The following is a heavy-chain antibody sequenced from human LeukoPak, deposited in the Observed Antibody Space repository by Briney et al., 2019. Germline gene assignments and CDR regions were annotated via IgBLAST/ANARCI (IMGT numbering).Heavy chain of an antibody. CDR2: ISSSGSTI. V-gene: IGHV3-48*03. D-gene: IGHD1-1*01. CDR1: GFTFSSYE. Sequence: PGGSLRLSCAASGFTFSSYEMNWVRQAPGKGLEWVSYISSSGSTIYYADSVKGRFTISRDNAKNSLYLQMNSLRAEDTAVYYCAVQHVAFDYWGQGTLVIVSS. J-gene: IGHJ4*02. CDR3: AVQHVAFDY.